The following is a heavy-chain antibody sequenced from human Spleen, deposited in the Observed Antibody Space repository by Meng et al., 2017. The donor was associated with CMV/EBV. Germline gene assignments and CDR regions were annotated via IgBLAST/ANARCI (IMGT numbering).Heavy chain of an antibody. CDR1: GGSISSYY. CDR3: VGGPTGTVADS. V-gene: IGHV4-59*12. CDR2: IYYSGST. D-gene: IGHD1-7*01. Sequence: SETLSLTCTVSGGSISSYYWSWIRQPPGKGLEWIGYIYYSGSTNYNPSLKSRVTISVDTSKNQFSLKLSSVTAADTAVYYCVGGPTGTVADSWGQGTLVTVSS. J-gene: IGHJ4*02.